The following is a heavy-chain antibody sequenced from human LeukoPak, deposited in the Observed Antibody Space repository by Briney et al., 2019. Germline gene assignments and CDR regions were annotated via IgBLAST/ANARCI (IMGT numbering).Heavy chain of an antibody. CDR1: GFTFRSYD. CDR2: ISGCVCST. D-gene: IGHD6-19*01. Sequence: GGSLRLSCAASGFTFRSYDMSSVPKATGKGVEWVSAISGCVCSTFYAVSVKGRFSISRDNSKNTLYLQMNILRAEDTAVYYCAKDGSGSGPHFGYFVYWCQGTLVTVSS. V-gene: IGHV3-23*01. J-gene: IGHJ4*02. CDR3: AKDGSGSGPHFGYFVY.